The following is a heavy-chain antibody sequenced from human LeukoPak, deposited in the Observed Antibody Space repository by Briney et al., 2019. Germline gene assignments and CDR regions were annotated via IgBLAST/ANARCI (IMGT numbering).Heavy chain of an antibody. CDR1: GFTFSSYW. CDR2: IKQDGSEK. J-gene: IGHJ4*02. CDR3: ARDRGGGWDDY. D-gene: IGHD2-15*01. V-gene: IGHV3-7*01. Sequence: GGSLRLSCAASGFTFSSYWMSWARQAPGKGLEWVANIKQDGSEKYYVDSVKGRFTISRDNAKNSLYLQMNSLRAEDTAVYYCARDRGGGWDDYWGQGTLVTVSS.